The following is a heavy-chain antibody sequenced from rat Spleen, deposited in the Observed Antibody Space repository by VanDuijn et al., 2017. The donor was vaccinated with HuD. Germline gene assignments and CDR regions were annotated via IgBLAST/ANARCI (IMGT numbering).Heavy chain of an antibody. CDR2: ISYEGSGT. D-gene: IGHD1-9*01. J-gene: IGHJ2*01. CDR1: GFTFSDYY. CDR3: ARRGHTMGLTSRYFDY. V-gene: IGHV5-22*01. Sequence: EVQLVESGGGLVQPGRSMKLSCAASGFTFSDYYMAWVRQAPKKGLEWVASISYEGSGTYYGDSVKGRFTISRHNAKSTLYLQMNSLRSEDTATYYCARRGHTMGLTSRYFDYWGQGVMVTVSS.